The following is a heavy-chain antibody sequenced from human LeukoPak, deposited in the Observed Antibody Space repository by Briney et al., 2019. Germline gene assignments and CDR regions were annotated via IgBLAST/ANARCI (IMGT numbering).Heavy chain of an antibody. Sequence: PGGSLRLSCAASGFTFSSKAMSWVRQPAGKGLEWVSSISGSGGRTYYADSVKGPFTISRDNSKNTLYLQMNSLRAEDTAVYYCAKSVNFSNYRVYDYYMDVWGRGTTVTVSS. CDR3: AKSVNFSNYRVYDYYMDV. V-gene: IGHV3-23*01. D-gene: IGHD4-11*01. J-gene: IGHJ6*03. CDR2: ISGSGGRT. CDR1: GFTFSSKA.